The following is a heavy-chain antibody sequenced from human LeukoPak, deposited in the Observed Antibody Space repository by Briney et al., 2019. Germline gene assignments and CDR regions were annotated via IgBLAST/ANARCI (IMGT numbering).Heavy chain of an antibody. V-gene: IGHV5-51*01. J-gene: IGHJ4*02. Sequence: GESLKISCKGSGYSFTSYWIGWVRQMTGKGLEWMGIIYPGDSDTRYSPSFQGQVTISVDKSISTAYLQWSSLRASDTAMYYCAREYQNGWSYFNYWGQGTLVTVSS. D-gene: IGHD6-19*01. CDR3: AREYQNGWSYFNY. CDR1: GYSFTSYW. CDR2: IYPGDSDT.